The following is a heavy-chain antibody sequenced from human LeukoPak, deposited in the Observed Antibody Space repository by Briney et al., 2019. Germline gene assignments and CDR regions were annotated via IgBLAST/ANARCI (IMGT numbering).Heavy chain of an antibody. V-gene: IGHV3-7*03. CDR1: GFTFSSYW. CDR2: IKQDGSEK. CDR3: ARKARWFGELSDPHYYYGMDV. D-gene: IGHD3-10*01. J-gene: IGHJ6*04. Sequence: GGSLRLSCAASGFTFSSYWMSWVRQAPGKGLEWVANIKQDGSEKYYVDSVKGRFTISRDNAKNSLYLQMNSLRAEDTAVYYCARKARWFGELSDPHYYYGMDVWGKGTTVTVSS.